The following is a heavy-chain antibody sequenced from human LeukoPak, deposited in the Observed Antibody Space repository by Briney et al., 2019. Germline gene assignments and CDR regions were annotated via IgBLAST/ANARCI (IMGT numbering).Heavy chain of an antibody. D-gene: IGHD3-16*01. CDR2: INHSGST. V-gene: IGHV4-34*01. Sequence: SETLSLTCAVYGGSFSGYYWSWIRQPPGKGLEWIGEINHSGSTNYNPSLKSRVTISVDTSKNQFSLKLSSVTAADTAVYYCARHQSPVGMITFYGMDVWGQGTTVTVSS. J-gene: IGHJ6*02. CDR1: GGSFSGYY. CDR3: ARHQSPVGMITFYGMDV.